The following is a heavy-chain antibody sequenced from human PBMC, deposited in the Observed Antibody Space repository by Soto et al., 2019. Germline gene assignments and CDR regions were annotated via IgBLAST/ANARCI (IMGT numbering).Heavy chain of an antibody. Sequence: QVQLVESGGGVVQSGKSLRLSCAASGFNFNIYGLHWVRQAPGKGLEWVAFIGYDGNNRIYADSVKGRFTISRDNANDTMFLQMNSLRAEDTAVYYCASDLGGAYGDELDYWGQGTLVTVSS. V-gene: IGHV3-33*01. CDR2: IGYDGNNR. CDR1: GFNFNIYG. CDR3: ASDLGGAYGDELDY. J-gene: IGHJ4*02. D-gene: IGHD4-17*01.